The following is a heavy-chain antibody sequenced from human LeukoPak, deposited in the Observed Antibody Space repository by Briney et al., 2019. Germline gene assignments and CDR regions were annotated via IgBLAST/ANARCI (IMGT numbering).Heavy chain of an antibody. CDR2: IYYGGST. D-gene: IGHD6-13*01. Sequence: NPSETLSLTCTVSGGSISSSIYYWGWIRQPPGKGLEWIGSIYYGGSTYYNLTLKSRVTISVDTSKNQFSLKLTSVTAADTAVYYCARHPAAYSSSWYSVVYFDFWGQGTLVTVSS. J-gene: IGHJ4*02. V-gene: IGHV4-39*01. CDR3: ARHPAAYSSSWYSVVYFDF. CDR1: GGSISSSIYY.